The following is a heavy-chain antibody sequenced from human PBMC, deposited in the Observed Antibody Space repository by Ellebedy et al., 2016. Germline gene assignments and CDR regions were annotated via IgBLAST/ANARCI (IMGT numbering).Heavy chain of an antibody. CDR3: ARGLLREFASFPGWFDP. Sequence: GESLKISCAASGFTFSSYWMSWVRQAPGKGLEWVANIKQDGSEKYYVDSVKGRFTISRDNAKNSLYLQMNSLRAEDTAVYYCARGLLREFASFPGWFDPWGKGTLVTVSS. CDR2: IKQDGSEK. D-gene: IGHD3-9*01. J-gene: IGHJ5*02. CDR1: GFTFSSYW. V-gene: IGHV3-7*01.